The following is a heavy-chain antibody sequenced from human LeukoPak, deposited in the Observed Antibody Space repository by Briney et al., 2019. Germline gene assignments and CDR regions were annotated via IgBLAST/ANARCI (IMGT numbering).Heavy chain of an antibody. CDR2: INHSGST. J-gene: IGHJ4*02. Sequence: SETLSLTCAVYGGSFSGYYWSWIRQPPGKGLEWIGEINHSGSTNYNPSLKSRVTISVDTSKNQFSLKLSSVTAADTAVYYCASESRVWERLFDYWGQGTLVTVSS. D-gene: IGHD1-26*01. CDR1: GGSFSGYY. CDR3: ASESRVWERLFDY. V-gene: IGHV4-34*01.